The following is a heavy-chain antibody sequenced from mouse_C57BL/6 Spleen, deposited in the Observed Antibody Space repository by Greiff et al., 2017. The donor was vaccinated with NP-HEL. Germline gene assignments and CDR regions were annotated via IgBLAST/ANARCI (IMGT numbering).Heavy chain of an antibody. Sequence: EVKLMESGPELVKPGASVKMSCKASGYTFTDYNMHWVKQSHGKSLEWIGYINPNNGGTSYNQKFKGKATLTVNKSSSTAYMELRSLTSEDSAVYYCARVYYSNYVRYFDVWGTGTTVTVSS. J-gene: IGHJ1*03. V-gene: IGHV1-22*01. CDR1: GYTFTDYN. D-gene: IGHD2-5*01. CDR3: ARVYYSNYVRYFDV. CDR2: INPNNGGT.